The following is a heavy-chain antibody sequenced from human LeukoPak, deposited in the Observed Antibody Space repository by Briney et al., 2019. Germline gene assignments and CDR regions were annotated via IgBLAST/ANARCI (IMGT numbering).Heavy chain of an antibody. J-gene: IGHJ5*02. CDR2: INHSGST. V-gene: IGHV4-34*01. CDR1: GGSFSGYY. CDR3: ARGIRLLWFGELSWFDP. Sequence: SETLSLTCAVYGGSFSGYYWSWIRQPPGKGLEWIGEINHSGSTNYNPSLKSRVTISVDTSKNQFSLKLSSVTAADTAVYYCARGIRLLWFGELSWFDPWGQGTLVTVSS. D-gene: IGHD3-10*01.